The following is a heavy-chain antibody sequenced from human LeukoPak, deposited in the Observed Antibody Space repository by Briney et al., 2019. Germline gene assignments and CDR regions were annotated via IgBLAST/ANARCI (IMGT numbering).Heavy chain of an antibody. D-gene: IGHD7-27*01. CDR1: GFTFSSYG. V-gene: IGHV3-23*01. CDR2: ISGSGGNT. J-gene: IGHJ4*02. CDR3: AKVVTGYHFDY. Sequence: GGSLRLSCAASGFTFSSYGMSWVRRAPGKGPEWVSGISGSGGNTYYADSVKGRFTISRDNSQNTLYLQMNTLRAEDTAVYYCAKVVTGYHFDYWGQGTLVTVSS.